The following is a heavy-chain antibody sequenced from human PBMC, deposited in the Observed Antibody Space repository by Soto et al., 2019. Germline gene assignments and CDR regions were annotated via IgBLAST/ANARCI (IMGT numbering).Heavy chain of an antibody. J-gene: IGHJ4*02. CDR2: IYINGST. V-gene: IGHV3-53*01. Sequence: PGGSLRLSFAASGFTVSSNYMSWVRQAPGKGLEWVSVIYINGSTYYSDSVKGRFTISRDNSKNTLYLQMNSLRAEDTAVYYCAREGPFDYWGQGTLVTVSS. CDR1: GFTVSSNY. CDR3: AREGPFDY.